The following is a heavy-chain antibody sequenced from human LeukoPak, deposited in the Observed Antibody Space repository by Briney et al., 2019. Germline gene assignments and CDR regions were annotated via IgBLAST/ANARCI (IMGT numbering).Heavy chain of an antibody. Sequence: GSPTLSCVGAGFPFSDFHMSWIRQAPGKGLEWVSYITSGGGFKYYAYSVRGRFSISREDSQNSVFLQMNSLRVEDTAVYYCARVRPGSRGSYYRTSWGQGTLVTVSS. V-gene: IGHV3-11*04. D-gene: IGHD3-10*01. CDR3: ARVRPGSRGSYYRTS. CDR2: ITSGGGFK. CDR1: GFPFSDFH. J-gene: IGHJ4*02.